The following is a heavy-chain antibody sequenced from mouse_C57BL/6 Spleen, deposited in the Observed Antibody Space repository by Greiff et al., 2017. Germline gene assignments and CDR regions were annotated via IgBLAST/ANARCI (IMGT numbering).Heavy chain of an antibody. V-gene: IGHV1-82*01. CDR1: GYAFSSSW. CDR2: IYPGDGDT. Sequence: QVQLQQSGPELVKPGASVKISCKASGYAFSSSWMNWVKQRPGKGLEWIGRIYPGDGDTNYNGKFKGKATLTADKSSSTAYMQLSSLTSEDSAVYFCAREKTAQASYYFDYWGQGTTLTVSS. D-gene: IGHD3-2*02. J-gene: IGHJ2*01. CDR3: AREKTAQASYYFDY.